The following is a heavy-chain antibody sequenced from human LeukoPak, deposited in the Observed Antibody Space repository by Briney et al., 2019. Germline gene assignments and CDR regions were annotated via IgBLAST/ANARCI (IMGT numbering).Heavy chain of an antibody. Sequence: SVKVSCKASEGTYSSYAISWVRQAPGQGLEWMGGIIPIFGTANYAQKFQGRVTITADESTSTAYMELSSLRSEDTAVYYCAREVPAASGFDYWGQGTLVTASS. V-gene: IGHV1-69*13. J-gene: IGHJ4*02. CDR3: AREVPAASGFDY. CDR2: IIPIFGTA. D-gene: IGHD2-2*01. CDR1: EGTYSSYA.